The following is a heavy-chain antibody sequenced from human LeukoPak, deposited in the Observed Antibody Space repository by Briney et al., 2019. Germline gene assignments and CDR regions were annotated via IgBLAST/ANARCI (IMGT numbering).Heavy chain of an antibody. V-gene: IGHV1-2*06. CDR1: GYTFTGYY. D-gene: IGHD3-3*01. Sequence: ASVKVSCKASGYTFTGYYMHWVRQAPGQGLEWMGRINPNSGGTNYAQKLQGRVTMTRDTSISTAYMELSRLRSDDTAVYYCARSNLRFLEWLLHYWGQGTLVTVSS. J-gene: IGHJ4*02. CDR2: INPNSGGT. CDR3: ARSNLRFLEWLLHY.